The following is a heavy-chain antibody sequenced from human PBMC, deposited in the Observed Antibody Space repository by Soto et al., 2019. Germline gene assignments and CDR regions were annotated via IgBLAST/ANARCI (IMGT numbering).Heavy chain of an antibody. J-gene: IGHJ4*02. CDR3: ARVATAMTYDF. V-gene: IGHV3-30*04. CDR2: VSNDGRRK. D-gene: IGHD2-21*02. Sequence: GGSLRLSCAASGFSLSTNTMHWVRQVPGKGLEWVASVSNDGRRKYYADFVKGRFTISRDTANNILYLEMNSLRAEDTSLYYCARVATAMTYDFWGQGTQVT. CDR1: GFSLSTNT.